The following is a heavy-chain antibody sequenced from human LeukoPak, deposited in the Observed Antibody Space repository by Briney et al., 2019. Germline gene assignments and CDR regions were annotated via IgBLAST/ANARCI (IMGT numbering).Heavy chain of an antibody. V-gene: IGHV3-7*01. J-gene: IGHJ4*02. CDR3: ARQYCGGDCSVDY. D-gene: IGHD2-21*02. Sequence: PGGSLRLSCAASGFTFSRYWMSWVRQAPGKGLEWVANIKQDGSEKYYVDSVKGRFTISRDNAKNSLYLQMNSLRAEDTAVYYCARQYCGGDCSVDYWGQGTLVTVSS. CDR2: IKQDGSEK. CDR1: GFTFSRYW.